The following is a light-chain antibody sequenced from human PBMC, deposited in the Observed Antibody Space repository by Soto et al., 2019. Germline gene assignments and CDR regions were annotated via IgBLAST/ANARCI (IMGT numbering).Light chain of an antibody. V-gene: IGKV3-15*01. CDR2: GAS. Sequence: EVVVTQSPATLSVSPGDIATLSCRASQSISSNLAWYQQKPGQAPRLLIYGASTRATGIPARFSGSGSGTEFTLTISRLQSEDFAVYYCHQYDNWPKTFGKGTRLEMK. CDR1: QSISSN. J-gene: IGKJ5*01. CDR3: HQYDNWPKT.